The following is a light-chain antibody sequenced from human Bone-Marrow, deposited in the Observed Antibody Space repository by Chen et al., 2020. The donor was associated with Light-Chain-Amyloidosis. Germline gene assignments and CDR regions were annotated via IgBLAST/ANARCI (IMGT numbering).Light chain of an antibody. Sequence: SALNHPSSVSGSPGQSITISFTGTRSDVGGYNNFSWYQQPPGKAPILIIYELSNRPSGGADRFSGSKAGNTASRTISGLQAEDEADYYCSSWTSSNTLVFGGGTKLTVL. V-gene: IGLV2-14*01. CDR2: ELS. J-gene: IGLJ3*02. CDR1: RSDVGGYNN. CDR3: SSWTSSNTLV.